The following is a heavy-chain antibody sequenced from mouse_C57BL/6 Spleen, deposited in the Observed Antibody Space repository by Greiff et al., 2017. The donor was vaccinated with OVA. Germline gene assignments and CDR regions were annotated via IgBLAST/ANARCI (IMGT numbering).Heavy chain of an antibody. CDR3: ARGGYYDYDRYVDV. D-gene: IGHD2-4*01. CDR2: IDPSDSYT. V-gene: IGHV1-69*01. J-gene: IGHJ1*03. CDR1: GYTFTSYW. Sequence: VQLQQPGAELVMPGASVKLSCKASGYTFTSYWMHWVKQRPGQGLEWIGEIDPSDSYTNYNQKFKGKSTLTVDKSSSTAYMQLSSLTSEDSAVYYCARGGYYDYDRYVDVWGTGTTVTVSS.